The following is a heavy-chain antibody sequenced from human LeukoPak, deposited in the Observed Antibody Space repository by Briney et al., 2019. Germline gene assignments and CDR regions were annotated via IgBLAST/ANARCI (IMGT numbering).Heavy chain of an antibody. CDR2: IYHSGST. CDR3: ARDHSSSWDDAFDI. CDR1: GGSISSSNW. D-gene: IGHD6-13*01. V-gene: IGHV4-4*02. J-gene: IGHJ3*02. Sequence: SETLSLTCAVSGGSISSSNWWNWVRQPPGKGLEWIGEIYHSGSTNYNPSLKSRVTISVDRSKNQFSLKLSSVTAADTAVYYCARDHSSSWDDAFDIWGQGTKVTVSS.